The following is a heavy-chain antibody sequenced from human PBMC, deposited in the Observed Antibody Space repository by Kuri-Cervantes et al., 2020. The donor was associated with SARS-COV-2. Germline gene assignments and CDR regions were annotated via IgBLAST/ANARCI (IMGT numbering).Heavy chain of an antibody. D-gene: IGHD3-16*01. CDR2: IYSSGTT. CDR1: GFTVTSDY. Sequence: ETLSLTCAASGFTVTSDYMTWVRQAPGKGLEWVSIIYSSGTTYYGDSVKGRFTMSRDTSKSTVYLQMDSLRVDDTAVYYCARARLGDWYFDLWGRGTMVTVSS. V-gene: IGHV3-66*01. CDR3: ARARLGDWYFDL. J-gene: IGHJ2*01.